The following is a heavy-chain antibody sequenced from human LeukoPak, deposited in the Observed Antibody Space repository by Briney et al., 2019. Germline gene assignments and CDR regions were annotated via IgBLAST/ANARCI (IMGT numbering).Heavy chain of an antibody. V-gene: IGHV3-49*04. D-gene: IGHD3-3*01. Sequence: PGGSLRLSCTASGFTFGDYAMSWVRQAPGKGLEWVGFIRSKAYGGTTEYAASVKGRFTISRDDSKSIAYLQMNSLKTEDTAVYYCSYDFWSGYYPSLDYWRQGTLVTVSS. CDR2: IRSKAYGGTT. CDR3: SYDFWSGYYPSLDY. J-gene: IGHJ4*02. CDR1: GFTFGDYA.